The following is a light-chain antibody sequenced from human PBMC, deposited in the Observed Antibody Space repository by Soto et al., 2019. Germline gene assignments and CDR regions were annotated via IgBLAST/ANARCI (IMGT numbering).Light chain of an antibody. CDR1: QSVSSN. CDR3: QQYNNWPKT. CDR2: GAS. Sequence: EIVMTQSPGTLSVSPGDRATLSCRASQSVSSNLAWYQQKPGQAPRLLIYGASASATGIPARFTGSGSGTEFTLTISSLQSEDIAVYYCQQYNNWPKTFGQGTKVDI. V-gene: IGKV3-15*01. J-gene: IGKJ1*01.